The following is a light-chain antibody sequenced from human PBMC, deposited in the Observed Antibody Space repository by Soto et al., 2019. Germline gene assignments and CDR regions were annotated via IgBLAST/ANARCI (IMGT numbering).Light chain of an antibody. Sequence: TPLTQSPPSRSASVGDSVTITCRASQDIAIYLAWYQQKPGEAPKLLIHAASTLHGGVPSRFSGSGSGTDFTLTITSLQAEDFATYYCQQTRTYPSTFGGGTKVDIK. CDR3: QQTRTYPST. J-gene: IGKJ4*01. CDR1: QDIAIY. V-gene: IGKV1-9*01. CDR2: AAS.